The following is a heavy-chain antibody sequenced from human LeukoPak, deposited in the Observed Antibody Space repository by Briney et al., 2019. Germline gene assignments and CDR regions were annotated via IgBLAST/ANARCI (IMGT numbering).Heavy chain of an antibody. D-gene: IGHD6-19*01. J-gene: IGHJ4*02. CDR1: GFTFGRCW. CDR3: AREDSGWAL. Sequence: GGSLRLSCAASGFTFGRCWMSWVRQAPGKGLEWVANINQDGSEKYYVDSVKGRFTISRDNAKNSVYLQMNSLRAEDTAVYYCAREDSGWALGGRGTLVSVSS. CDR2: INQDGSEK. V-gene: IGHV3-7*01.